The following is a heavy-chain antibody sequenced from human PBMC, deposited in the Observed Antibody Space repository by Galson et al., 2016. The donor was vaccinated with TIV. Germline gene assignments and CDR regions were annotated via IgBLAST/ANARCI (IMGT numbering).Heavy chain of an antibody. CDR1: GYTFTTYA. D-gene: IGHD6-19*01. J-gene: IGHJ4*02. Sequence: SVKVSCKASGYTFTTYAIHWVRQAPGHGLEWMGWINAGNGDTKYSQKFQGRVTISRDTSASTAYMEPSSLTSEDTAMYYCARGATSDWPFDYGGQGTLVTVSS. CDR2: INAGNGDT. CDR3: ARGATSDWPFDY. V-gene: IGHV1-3*01.